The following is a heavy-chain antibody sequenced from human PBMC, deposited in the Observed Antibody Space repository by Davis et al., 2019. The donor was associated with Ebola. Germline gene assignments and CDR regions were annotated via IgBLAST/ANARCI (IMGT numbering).Heavy chain of an antibody. CDR1: GFTFSRNS. CDR3: ARAGMVQGVITKWDGY. V-gene: IGHV3-48*02. Sequence: GESLKIPCVASGFTFSRNSMNWVRQAPGKGLEWVSYISSSSTTIYYADSVKGRFTISRDNAKNALYLQMNSLRDEDTAVYYWARAGMVQGVITKWDGYWGQGTLVTVSS. CDR2: ISSSSTTI. J-gene: IGHJ4*02. D-gene: IGHD3-10*01.